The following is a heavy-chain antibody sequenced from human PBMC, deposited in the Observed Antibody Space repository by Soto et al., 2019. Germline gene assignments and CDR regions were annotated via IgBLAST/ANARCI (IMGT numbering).Heavy chain of an antibody. CDR3: GGGYYDSSGSPLDL. CDR2: IIPIFGTA. CDR1: GGTFSSYA. J-gene: IGHJ2*01. V-gene: IGHV1-69*01. Sequence: QVQLVQSGAEVKKPGSSVKVSCKASGGTFSSYAISWVRQAPGQGLEWMGGIIPIFGTANYAQKFHGRVTITADESTSTAYMELSSLRSEDTAVYYCGGGYYDSSGSPLDLWGRGTLVTVSS. D-gene: IGHD3-22*01.